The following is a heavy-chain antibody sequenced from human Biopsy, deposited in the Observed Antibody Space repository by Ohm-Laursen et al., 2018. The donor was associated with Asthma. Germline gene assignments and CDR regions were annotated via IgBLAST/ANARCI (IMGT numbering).Heavy chain of an antibody. Sequence: VKISCKSLGGTFNTYVIGWVRQAPGQGLEWMGGINSVFGTTTYPQKFQDRVTITADDSTRTVYMELSSLRSEDTAVYYCARKAGSCISRTCYSLDFWGQGTLVTVSS. J-gene: IGHJ4*02. D-gene: IGHD2-2*01. CDR3: ARKAGSCISRTCYSLDF. V-gene: IGHV1-69*13. CDR1: GGTFNTYV. CDR2: INSVFGTT.